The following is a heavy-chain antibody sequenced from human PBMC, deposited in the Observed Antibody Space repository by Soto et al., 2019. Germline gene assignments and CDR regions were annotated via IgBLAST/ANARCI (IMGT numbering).Heavy chain of an antibody. CDR1: GGTFSSYT. D-gene: IGHD2-15*01. CDR2: IIPILGIA. J-gene: IGHJ3*02. Sequence: QVQLVQSGAEVKKPGSSVKVSCKASGGTFSSYTISWVRQAPGQGLEWMGRIIPILGIANYAQKFQGRVTITADKSTSTAYMELSSLRSEDTAVYYCARVRYGSGGSCYSNAFDIWGQGTMVTVSS. CDR3: ARVRYGSGGSCYSNAFDI. V-gene: IGHV1-69*02.